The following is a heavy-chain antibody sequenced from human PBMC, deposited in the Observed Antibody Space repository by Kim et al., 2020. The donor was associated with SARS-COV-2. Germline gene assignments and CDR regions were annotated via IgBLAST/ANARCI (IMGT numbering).Heavy chain of an antibody. Sequence: SETLSLTCTVSGGSISSSSHYWGWIRQPPGKTLEWIGSLYYTGSTYYSPSLKSRVTISVDTSKNQFSLTLASVSAADTAFYYCARGFSVIVGRGNWFDS. CDR1: GGSISSSSHY. CDR3: ARGFSVIVGRGNWFDS. J-gene: IGHJ5*01. CDR2: LYYTGST. V-gene: IGHV4-39*07. D-gene: IGHD1-26*01.